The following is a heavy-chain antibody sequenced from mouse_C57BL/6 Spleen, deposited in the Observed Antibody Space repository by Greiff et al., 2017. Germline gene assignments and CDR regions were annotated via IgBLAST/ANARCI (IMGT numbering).Heavy chain of an antibody. CDR1: GFTFSDYG. CDR2: ISSGSSTI. CDR3: ATQTARAGYFDY. Sequence: EVKLMESGGGLVKPGGSLKLSCAASGFTFSDYGMHWVRQAPEKGLEWVAYISSGSSTIYYADTVKGRFTISRDNAKNTLFLQMTSLRSEDTAMYYCATQTARAGYFDYWGQGTTLTVSS. J-gene: IGHJ2*01. D-gene: IGHD3-2*01. V-gene: IGHV5-17*01.